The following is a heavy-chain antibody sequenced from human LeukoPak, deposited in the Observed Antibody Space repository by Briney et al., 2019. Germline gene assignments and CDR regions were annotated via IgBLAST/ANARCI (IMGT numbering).Heavy chain of an antibody. J-gene: IGHJ4*02. V-gene: IGHV3-23*01. CDR3: AKVYYDILTGYYPEYYFDY. D-gene: IGHD3-9*01. CDR1: GFTFSSYA. Sequence: PGGSLRLSCAASGFTFSSYAMSWVRQAPGKGLEWVSAISGSGGSTYYADSVKGRFTISRDNSKNTLYLQMNSLRAEDTAVYYCAKVYYDILTGYYPEYYFDYWGQGTLVTVSS. CDR2: ISGSGGST.